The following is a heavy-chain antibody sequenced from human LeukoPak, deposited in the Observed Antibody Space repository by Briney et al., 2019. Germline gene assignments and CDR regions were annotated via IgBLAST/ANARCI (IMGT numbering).Heavy chain of an antibody. Sequence: VASVKVSCKASGYTFTSYYMHWVRQAPGQGLEWMGIINPSGGSTKYAQKFQGRVTMTTDTSTNTVYMELSSLRSEDTAVYYCVRLYYYGSGSYYNYNWFDPWGQGTLVTVSS. V-gene: IGHV1-46*01. CDR2: INPSGGST. CDR3: VRLYYYGSGSYYNYNWFDP. D-gene: IGHD3-10*01. J-gene: IGHJ5*02. CDR1: GYTFTSYY.